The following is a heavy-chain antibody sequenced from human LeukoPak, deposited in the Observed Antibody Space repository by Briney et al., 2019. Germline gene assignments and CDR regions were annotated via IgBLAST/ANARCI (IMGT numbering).Heavy chain of an antibody. J-gene: IGHJ4*02. Sequence: GASVKVSCKTSGYSFADYYMHWVRQAPGQGVERMGWINPKSGDTNYAQNFQGRVTMTRDTSFRTAYMEVSRLRSDDTGVYYCARERGRGPDTALDYWGQGSLVTVSS. D-gene: IGHD5-18*01. V-gene: IGHV1-2*02. CDR2: INPKSGDT. CDR1: GYSFADYY. CDR3: ARERGRGPDTALDY.